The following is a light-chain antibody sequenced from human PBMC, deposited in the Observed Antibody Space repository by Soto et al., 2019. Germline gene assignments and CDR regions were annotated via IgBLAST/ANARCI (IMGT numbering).Light chain of an antibody. CDR1: SSNIGKNY. Sequence: QSVLTQPPSVSAAPGQKVTISCSGSSSNIGKNYVSWYQQLPETAPKLLIYDNNKRPSGIPDRFSGSKSGTSATLGITGLQTGDEADYYCGTWDSSLSDVVFGGGTKLTVL. CDR3: GTWDSSLSDVV. V-gene: IGLV1-51*01. J-gene: IGLJ2*01. CDR2: DNN.